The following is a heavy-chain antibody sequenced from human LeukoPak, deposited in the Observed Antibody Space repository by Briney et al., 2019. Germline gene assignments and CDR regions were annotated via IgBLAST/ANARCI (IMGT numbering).Heavy chain of an antibody. D-gene: IGHD3-9*01. J-gene: IGHJ6*03. CDR3: ARGPPGGYFDWLLNYYYYMDV. CDR2: MNPNSGNT. Sequence: ASVKVSCKASGYTFTSYDINWVRQATGQGLEWVGWMNPNSGNTGYAQKFQGRVTMTRNTSISTAYMELSSLRSEDTAVYYCARGPPGGYFDWLLNYYYYMDVWGKGTTVTISS. V-gene: IGHV1-8*01. CDR1: GYTFTSYD.